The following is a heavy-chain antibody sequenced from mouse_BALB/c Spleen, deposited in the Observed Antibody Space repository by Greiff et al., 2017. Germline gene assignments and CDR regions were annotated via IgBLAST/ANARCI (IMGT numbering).Heavy chain of an antibody. J-gene: IGHJ4*01. Sequence: VQGVESGGGLVQPGGSRKLSCAASGITFSSFGMHWVRQAPEKGLEWVAYISSGSSTIYYADTVKGRFTISRDNPKNTLFLQMTSLRSEDTAMYYCARSGGYDSYYAMDYWGQGTSVTVSS. CDR1: GITFSSFG. CDR2: ISSGSSTI. D-gene: IGHD2-2*01. CDR3: ARSGGYDSYYAMDY. V-gene: IGHV5-17*02.